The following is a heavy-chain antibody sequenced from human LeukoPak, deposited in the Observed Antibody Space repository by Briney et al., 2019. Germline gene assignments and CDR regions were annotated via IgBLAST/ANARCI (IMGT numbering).Heavy chain of an antibody. CDR1: GHQFSSFA. D-gene: IGHD3-3*01. V-gene: IGHV3-23*01. J-gene: IGHJ5*02. CDR3: ALQAPRYDFWSGSVNGNPTSLSLDHWFDP. Sequence: GGSLTLPCALSGHQFSSFAVTCDPQTRGEGGEWVSVISACGDNKNYADCGKGRFTIFRDNSKKTLYLQTQSLRADDPVVYYCALQAPRYDFWSGSVNGNPTSLSLDHWFDPWGQGTLVTVS. CDR2: ISACGDNK.